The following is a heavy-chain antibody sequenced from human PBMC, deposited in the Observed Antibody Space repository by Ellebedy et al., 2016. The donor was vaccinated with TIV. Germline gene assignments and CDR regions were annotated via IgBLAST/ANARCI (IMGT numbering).Heavy chain of an antibody. Sequence: GESLKISCAASGFSFSTYGMHWVRQAPGQGLEWVAVIWYDEFNKDYADSVKGRFTISRDNSKNTLNLEMNSLRAEDTAVYYCAKEQSPYYDILTDSFDYWGQGALVTVSS. CDR3: AKEQSPYYDILTDSFDY. J-gene: IGHJ4*02. CDR2: IWYDEFNK. V-gene: IGHV3-33*06. D-gene: IGHD3-9*01. CDR1: GFSFSTYG.